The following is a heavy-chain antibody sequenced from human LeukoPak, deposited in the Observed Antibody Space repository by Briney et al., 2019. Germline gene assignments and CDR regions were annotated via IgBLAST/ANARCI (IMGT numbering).Heavy chain of an antibody. Sequence: GASVKVSCTASGYTFTGYYMHWVRQAPGQGLEWMGRINPNSGGTNYAQKFQGRVTMTRDTSTSTAYMELSRLRSDDTAVYYCARDRGGYSSPYYFDYWGQGTLVTVSS. CDR2: INPNSGGT. CDR1: GYTFTGYY. V-gene: IGHV1-2*06. D-gene: IGHD5-18*01. J-gene: IGHJ4*02. CDR3: ARDRGGYSSPYYFDY.